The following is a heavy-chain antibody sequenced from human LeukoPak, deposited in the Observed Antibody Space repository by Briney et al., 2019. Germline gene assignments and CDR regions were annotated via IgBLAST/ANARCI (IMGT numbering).Heavy chain of an antibody. CDR2: ISSDGSST. D-gene: IGHD3-3*01. CDR1: GFTFGSYW. CDR3: ARDQYDTWSRRGNFDS. V-gene: IGHV3-74*01. J-gene: IGHJ4*02. Sequence: PGGSLRLSCAASGFTFGSYWMHWVRQAPGKGLVWVSRISSDGSSTSYADSVKGRFTISRDNAKNSLYLQMNSLRAEDTAVFYCARDQYDTWSRRGNFDSWGQGTLVIVSS.